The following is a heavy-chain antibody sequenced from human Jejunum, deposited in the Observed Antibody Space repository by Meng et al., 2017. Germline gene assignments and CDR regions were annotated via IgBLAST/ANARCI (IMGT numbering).Heavy chain of an antibody. D-gene: IGHD6-19*01. V-gene: IGHV3-53*01. CDR1: GFAVSTNY. CDR3: ARDWVAVAD. J-gene: IGHJ4*02. CDR2: IYSGGNT. Sequence: VQLVGAGGGLIQTGGSLRFSCAASGFAVSTNYMSWVRQAPGKGLEWVSVIYSGGNTYYADSVKGRFTISRDGSKNTLYLQMNSLRAEDTAVYYCARDWVAVADWGQGTLVTVSS.